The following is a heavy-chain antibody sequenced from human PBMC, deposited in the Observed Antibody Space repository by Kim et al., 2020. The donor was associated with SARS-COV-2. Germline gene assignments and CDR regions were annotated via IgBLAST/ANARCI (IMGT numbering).Heavy chain of an antibody. CDR2: ISAYNGNT. Sequence: ASVKVSCKASGYTFTSYGISWVRQAPGQGLEWMGWISAYNGNTNYAQKLQGRVTMTTDTSTSTAYMELRSLRSDDTAVYYCARAYGSGSYRTYYYYGMDVRGQGTTVTVSS. CDR1: GYTFTSYG. CDR3: ARAYGSGSYRTYYYYGMDV. D-gene: IGHD3-10*01. J-gene: IGHJ6*02. V-gene: IGHV1-18*01.